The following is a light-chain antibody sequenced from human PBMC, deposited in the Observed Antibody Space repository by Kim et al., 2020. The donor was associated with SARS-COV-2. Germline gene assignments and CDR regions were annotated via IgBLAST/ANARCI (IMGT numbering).Light chain of an antibody. CDR1: SSDVGGYNY. V-gene: IGLV2-14*03. Sequence: QSALTQPASVSGSPGQSITISCTGTSSDVGGYNYVSWYQQHPGKAPNLMIYDVSNRPSGVSNRFSGSKSGNTASLTSSGLQAEDEADYYCSSYTSSSISWVFGGGTKLTVL. CDR3: SSYTSSSISWV. CDR2: DVS. J-gene: IGLJ3*02.